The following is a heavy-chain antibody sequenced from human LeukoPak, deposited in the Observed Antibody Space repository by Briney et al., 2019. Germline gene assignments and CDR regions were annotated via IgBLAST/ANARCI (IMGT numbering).Heavy chain of an antibody. Sequence: GGSLRLSCAASGFTFRSQSMNWVRQAPGKGLDWISYISSSSGTIYYADSVKGRFTISRDNAKNSLYLQMNSLRAEDTAVYYCARDAAVGIVVVTGMDYWGQGTLVTVSS. D-gene: IGHD2-21*02. CDR2: ISSSSGTI. V-gene: IGHV3-48*01. CDR3: ARDAAVGIVVVTGMDY. J-gene: IGHJ4*02. CDR1: GFTFRSQS.